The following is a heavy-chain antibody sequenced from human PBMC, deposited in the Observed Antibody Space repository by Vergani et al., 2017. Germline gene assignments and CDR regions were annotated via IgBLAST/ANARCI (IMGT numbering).Heavy chain of an antibody. CDR3: AKGKYYYDSSGYYQFDY. CDR1: GFTFSSYA. V-gene: IGHV3-23*01. D-gene: IGHD3-22*01. J-gene: IGHJ4*02. CDR2: ISGSGGST. Sequence: EVQLLESGGGLVQPGGSLRLSCAASGFTFSSYALSWVRQAPGKGLEWVSAISGSGGSTYYADSVKGRFTISRDNSKNTLYLQMNSLRAEDTASYYCAKGKYYYDSSGYYQFDYWGQGTLVTVSS.